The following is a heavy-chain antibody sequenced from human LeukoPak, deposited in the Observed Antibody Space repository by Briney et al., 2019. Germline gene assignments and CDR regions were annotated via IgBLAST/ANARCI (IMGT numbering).Heavy chain of an antibody. CDR2: ISKSGGSR. CDR3: AKAWYYDSSGNYYASFDY. J-gene: IGHJ4*02. CDR1: GFTFSSYA. Sequence: GGPLRLSCAASGFTFSSYAMSWVRQAPGQGLEWVSAISKSGGSRYNADSVTGRFTISRDNSKNTLYLQMNSLRAEDTAVYYCAKAWYYDSSGNYYASFDYWGQGTLVTVSS. D-gene: IGHD3-22*01. V-gene: IGHV3-23*01.